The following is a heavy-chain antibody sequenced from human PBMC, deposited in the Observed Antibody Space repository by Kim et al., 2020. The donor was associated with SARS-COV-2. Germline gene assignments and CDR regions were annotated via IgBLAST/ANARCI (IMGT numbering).Heavy chain of an antibody. J-gene: IGHJ4*02. Sequence: GGSLRLSCAASGFTFDDYAMHWVRQAPGKGLEWVSLISGDGGSTYYAYSVKGRFTISSDNSKRSLYLQMNSLRTEDTALYYCAKDIGDSSGYMSYWGQGTLVTVSS. CDR1: GFTFDDYA. CDR3: AKDIGDSSGYMSY. D-gene: IGHD3-22*01. V-gene: IGHV3-43*02. CDR2: ISGDGGST.